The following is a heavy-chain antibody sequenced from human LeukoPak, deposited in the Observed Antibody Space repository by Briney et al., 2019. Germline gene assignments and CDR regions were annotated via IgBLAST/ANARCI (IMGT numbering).Heavy chain of an antibody. CDR2: INPNSGGT. CDR1: GYTFTGYY. CDR3: ARATYYYDSSGSPGYYYYYMDV. J-gene: IGHJ6*03. D-gene: IGHD3-22*01. V-gene: IGHV1-2*02. Sequence: ASVKVSCKASGYTFTGYYMHWVRQAPGQGLEWMGWINPNSGGTNYAQKFQGRDTMTRDTSISTAYMELSRLRSDDTAVYYCARATYYYDSSGSPGYYYYYMDVWGKGTTVTVSS.